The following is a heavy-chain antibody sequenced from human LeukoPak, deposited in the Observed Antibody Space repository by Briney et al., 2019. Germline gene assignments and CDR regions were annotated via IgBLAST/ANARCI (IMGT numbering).Heavy chain of an antibody. CDR3: ARAPHCSSTSCYPQNWFDP. V-gene: IGHV1-69*13. CDR1: GGTFSSYA. J-gene: IGHJ5*02. D-gene: IGHD2-2*01. CDR2: IIPIFGTA. Sequence: ASVKVSCKASGGTFSSYAISWVRQAPGQGLEWMGGIIPIFGTANYAQKFQGRVTITADESTSTAYMELSSLRSEDTAVYYCARAPHCSSTSCYPQNWFDPWGQGTLVTVSS.